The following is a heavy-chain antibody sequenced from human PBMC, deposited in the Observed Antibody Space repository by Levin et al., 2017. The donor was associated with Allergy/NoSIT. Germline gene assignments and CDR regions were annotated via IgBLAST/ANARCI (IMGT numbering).Heavy chain of an antibody. CDR3: ARVTRRGVLIPYDF. Sequence: SGPTLVKPTQTLTLTCTVSGFSLKTHGMCVSWLRQPPGKALEWLARIDLDDDEFHSTSLKTRLTISKDTSKNQVVLTVTNMDPVDSATYYCARVTRRGVLIPYDFWGQGTPVTVSS. D-gene: IGHD2-8*01. CDR1: GFSLKTHGMC. V-gene: IGHV2-70*17. CDR2: IDLDDDE. J-gene: IGHJ4*02.